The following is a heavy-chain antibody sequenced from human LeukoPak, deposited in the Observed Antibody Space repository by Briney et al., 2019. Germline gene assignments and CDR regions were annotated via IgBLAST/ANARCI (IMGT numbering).Heavy chain of an antibody. CDR3: ARDPEGGAFDY. D-gene: IGHD3-16*01. CDR2: ISSSSSTI. V-gene: IGHV3-48*01. Sequence: GGSLRLSCAAFGFTFSSYSMNWVRQAPGKGLEWVSYISSSSSTIYYADSVKGRFTISRDNAKNSLYLQMNSLRAEDTAVYYCARDPEGGAFDYWGQGTLVTVSS. CDR1: GFTFSSYS. J-gene: IGHJ4*02.